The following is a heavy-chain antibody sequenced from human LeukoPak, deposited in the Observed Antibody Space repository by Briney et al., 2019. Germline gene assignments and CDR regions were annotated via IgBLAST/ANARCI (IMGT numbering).Heavy chain of an antibody. D-gene: IGHD3-9*01. CDR3: ARHGGSRYFDPFEI. V-gene: IGHV5-51*01. J-gene: IGHJ3*02. CDR1: GYNFTSYW. CDR2: IYPFYSYT. Sequence: GGSLQISCQGSGYNFTSYWIGWGRQVPGKGGEWMGLIYPFYSYTRYSPSFQAQVTISADKSISTAYLQWSSLKASDTAMYYCARHGGSRYFDPFEIWGQGTMVTVSS.